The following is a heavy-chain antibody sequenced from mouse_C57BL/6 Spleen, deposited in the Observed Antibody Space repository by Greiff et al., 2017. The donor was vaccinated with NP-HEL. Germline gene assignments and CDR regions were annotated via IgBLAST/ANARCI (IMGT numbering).Heavy chain of an antibody. D-gene: IGHD2-1*01. CDR1: GYTFTSYG. Sequence: QVQLQQSGPELVKPGASVKISCKASGYTFTSYGISWVKQRTGQGLEWIGEIYPRSGNTYYNEKFKGKATLTADKSSSTAYMELRSLTSEDSAVYFCARPNYGKGEFDYAMDYWGQGTSVTVSS. V-gene: IGHV1-81*01. J-gene: IGHJ4*01. CDR3: ARPNYGKGEFDYAMDY. CDR2: IYPRSGNT.